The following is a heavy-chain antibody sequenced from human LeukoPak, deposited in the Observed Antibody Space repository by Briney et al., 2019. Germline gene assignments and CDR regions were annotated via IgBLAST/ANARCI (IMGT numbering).Heavy chain of an antibody. Sequence: SETLSLTCTVSGDSISGSTYYWCWIRQPPGWGLEWIGSIHYSGSTQYNPSLKTRVSASVNTSKYLFFLRLTSVAAADTAVYYCARDRGPAHSGWHGPPSNWFDHWGQGTLVTVSS. CDR2: IHYSGST. D-gene: IGHD6-19*01. V-gene: IGHV4-39*02. J-gene: IGHJ5*02. CDR3: ARDRGPAHSGWHGPPSNWFDH. CDR1: GDSISGSTYY.